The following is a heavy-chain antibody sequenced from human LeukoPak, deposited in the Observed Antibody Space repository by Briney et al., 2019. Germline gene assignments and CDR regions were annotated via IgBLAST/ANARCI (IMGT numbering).Heavy chain of an antibody. J-gene: IGHJ4*02. Sequence: GGSLRLSCAASGFTFSTYDFHWVRHVTGKGLQWVSAICAGFDTYYQDSVRGRFTISRENAKNSLYLQMNSLTVGDTAVYYCAREDSTRSGVRELDYWGQGILVTVSS. CDR1: GFTFSTYD. CDR2: ICAGFDT. CDR3: AREDSTRSGVRELDY. D-gene: IGHD3-10*01. V-gene: IGHV3-13*01.